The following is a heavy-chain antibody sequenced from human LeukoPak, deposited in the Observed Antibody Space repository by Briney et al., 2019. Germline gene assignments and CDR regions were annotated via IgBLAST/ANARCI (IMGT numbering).Heavy chain of an antibody. V-gene: IGHV3-23*01. CDR2: ISASGGST. CDR3: AKVMKGSERLTMVRGVIIKTAGLYYMDV. CDR1: GFTLSSYA. D-gene: IGHD3-10*01. J-gene: IGHJ6*03. Sequence: GGSLRPSCAASGFTLSSYAMSWVRQAPGKGLEWVSSISASGGSTNYADSMKGRFTISRDNSKNTVYLQMNSLRAEDTAVYYCAKVMKGSERLTMVRGVIIKTAGLYYMDVWGKGTTVTVSS.